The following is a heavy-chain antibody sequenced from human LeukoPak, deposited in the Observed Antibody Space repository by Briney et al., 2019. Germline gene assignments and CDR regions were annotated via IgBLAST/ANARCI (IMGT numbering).Heavy chain of an antibody. Sequence: GGSLRLSCAASGFTFSSYAMHWVRQAPGKGLEWVAVISYDGSNKYYADSVKGRFTISRDNSKNTLYLQMNSLRAEDTAVYYCARPNYWKYCSSTSCYIHWFDPWGQGTLVTVSS. D-gene: IGHD2-2*02. CDR1: GFTFSSYA. J-gene: IGHJ5*02. CDR3: ARPNYWKYCSSTSCYIHWFDP. V-gene: IGHV3-30-3*01. CDR2: ISYDGSNK.